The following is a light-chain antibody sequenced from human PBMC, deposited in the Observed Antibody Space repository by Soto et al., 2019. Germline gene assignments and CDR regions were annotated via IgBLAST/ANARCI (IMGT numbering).Light chain of an antibody. Sequence: EIVLTQSPGTLSLSPGERDTLSCRASQSVSSSYLAWYQQKLGQAPRLLIYGASSRATGIPDRFSGSGSGTDFTLTISRLEPEDFAVYYCQQYGSSPPLTFGGGTKVEIK. J-gene: IGKJ4*01. CDR3: QQYGSSPPLT. V-gene: IGKV3-20*01. CDR1: QSVSSSY. CDR2: GAS.